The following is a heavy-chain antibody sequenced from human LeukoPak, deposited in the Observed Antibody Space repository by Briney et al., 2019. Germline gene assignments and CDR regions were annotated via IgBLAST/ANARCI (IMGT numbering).Heavy chain of an antibody. CDR3: ASASYGDYTWDAFDI. CDR2: IYTSGST. D-gene: IGHD4-17*01. CDR1: GGSISSGSYY. Sequence: SQTLSLTCTVSGGSISSGSYYWSWIRQPAGKGLEWVGRIYTSGSTNYNPSLKSRVTISVDTSKNQFSLKLSSVTAADTAVYYCASASYGDYTWDAFDIWGQGTMVTVSS. V-gene: IGHV4-61*02. J-gene: IGHJ3*02.